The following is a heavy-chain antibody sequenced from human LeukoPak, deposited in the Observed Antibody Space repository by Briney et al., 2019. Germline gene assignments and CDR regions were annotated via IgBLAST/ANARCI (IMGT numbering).Heavy chain of an antibody. D-gene: IGHD6-19*01. V-gene: IGHV1-46*01. CDR2: INPSGGST. J-gene: IGHJ3*02. CDR1: GYTFTSYY. CDR3: ARDVAVAGTANDAFDI. Sequence: GASVKVSCKASGYTFTSYYMHWVRQAPGQGLEWMGIINPSGGSTSYAQKFQGRVTMTRDTFTSTVYMELSSLRSEDTAVYYCARDVAVAGTANDAFDIWGQGTMVTVSS.